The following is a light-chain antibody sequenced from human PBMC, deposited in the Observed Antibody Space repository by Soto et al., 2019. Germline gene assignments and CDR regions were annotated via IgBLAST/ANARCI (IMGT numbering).Light chain of an antibody. Sequence: QSALTQPASVSGSPGQSITISCTGTGSDVGGYHYVSWYQQHPGKAPKVMIYDVTDRPSGVSNRFSGSKSGDTASLTISGLQAEDEADYYCSSYTSSTTLVFGGGTKLTVL. CDR3: SSYTSSTTLV. V-gene: IGLV2-14*01. CDR1: GSDVGGYHY. CDR2: DVT. J-gene: IGLJ2*01.